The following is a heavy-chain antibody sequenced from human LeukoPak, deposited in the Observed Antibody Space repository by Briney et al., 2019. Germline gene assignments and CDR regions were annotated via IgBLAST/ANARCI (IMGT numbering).Heavy chain of an antibody. CDR3: ITFSMIVVVITD. D-gene: IGHD3-22*01. V-gene: IGHV3-15*01. J-gene: IGHJ4*02. CDR1: GFTFSNAW. Sequence: GGALRLSCAASGFTFSNAWMSWVRQAPGKGLEWVGRIKSKTDGGTTDYAAPVKGRFTISRDDSKNTLYLQMNSLKTEDTAVYYCITFSMIVVVITDWGQGTLVTVSS. CDR2: IKSKTDGGTT.